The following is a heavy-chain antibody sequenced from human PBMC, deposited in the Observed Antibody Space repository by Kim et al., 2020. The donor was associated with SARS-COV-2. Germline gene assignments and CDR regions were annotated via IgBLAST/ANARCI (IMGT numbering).Heavy chain of an antibody. J-gene: IGHJ6*02. CDR1: GFSFSNYG. CDR2: ISYDGSIK. CDR3: AKENFRTTYYYNGMDV. D-gene: IGHD1-1*01. Sequence: GGSLRLSCAASGFSFSNYGMHWVRQAPGRGLEWVAVISYDGSIKYYADSVKGRFTISRDNSKNTLYLQINSLRAEDTAVYSCAKENFRTTYYYNGMDVWAKGPRSPSP. V-gene: IGHV3-30*18.